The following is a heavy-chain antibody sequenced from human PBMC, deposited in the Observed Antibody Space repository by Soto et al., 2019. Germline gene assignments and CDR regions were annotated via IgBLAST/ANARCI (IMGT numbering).Heavy chain of an antibody. Sequence: QVQLQESGPGLVKPSETLSLTCTVSGGSVSSGSYYWSWIRQPPGKGLEWIGYIYYIGSTNYNPSLKSRVTISVDTSTNQFSLKLSSVTAADTAVYYCARGIEGWYQGRYYYGMDVWGQGTTVTVSS. J-gene: IGHJ6*02. D-gene: IGHD6-19*01. CDR1: GGSVSSGSYY. CDR2: IYYIGST. V-gene: IGHV4-61*01. CDR3: ARGIEGWYQGRYYYGMDV.